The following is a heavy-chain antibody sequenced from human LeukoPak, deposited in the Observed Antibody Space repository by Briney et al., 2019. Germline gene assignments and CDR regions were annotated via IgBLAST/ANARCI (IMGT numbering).Heavy chain of an antibody. CDR2: LYSAGST. Sequence: TGGSLRLSCAASEFSVKYNYMTWVRQAPGKGLEWVSLLYSAGSTNYADSVKGRFTISRDDSKNTVYLQMNSLRAEDTAVYYCARWTNFRAFDIWGQGTLVTVSS. D-gene: IGHD1-1*01. CDR1: EFSVKYNY. CDR3: ARWTNFRAFDI. J-gene: IGHJ3*02. V-gene: IGHV3-53*01.